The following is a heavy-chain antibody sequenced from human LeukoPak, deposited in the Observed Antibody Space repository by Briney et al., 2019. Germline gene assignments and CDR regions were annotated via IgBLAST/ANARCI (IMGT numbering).Heavy chain of an antibody. J-gene: IGHJ3*02. CDR3: ARDPPPLGYCSGGSCYSDAFDI. CDR2: INSDGSST. CDR1: GFTFSSHW. Sequence: PGGSLRLSCAASGFTFSSHWMHWVRRAPGKGLVWVSRINSDGSSTSYADSVKGRFTISRDNAKNTLYLQMNSLRAEDTAVYYCARDPPPLGYCSGGSCYSDAFDIWGQGTMVTVSS. D-gene: IGHD2-15*01. V-gene: IGHV3-74*01.